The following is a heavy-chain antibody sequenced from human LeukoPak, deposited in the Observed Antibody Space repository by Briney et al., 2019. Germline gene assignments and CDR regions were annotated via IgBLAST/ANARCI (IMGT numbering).Heavy chain of an antibody. CDR1: GFTFSSYG. CDR2: IWYDGSNK. Sequence: GGSLRLSRAASGFTFSSYGMHWVRQAPGKGLEWVAVIWYDGSNKYYADSVKGRFTISRDNSKNTLYLQMNSLRAEDTAVYYCARAEGAYCSGGSCYHKVDNWFDPWGQGTLVTVSS. CDR3: ARAEGAYCSGGSCYHKVDNWFDP. D-gene: IGHD2-15*01. V-gene: IGHV3-33*01. J-gene: IGHJ5*02.